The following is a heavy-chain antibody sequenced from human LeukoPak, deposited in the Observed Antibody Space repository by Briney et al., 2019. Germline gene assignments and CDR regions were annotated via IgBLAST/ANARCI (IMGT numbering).Heavy chain of an antibody. V-gene: IGHV3-30-3*01. CDR1: GFTFSSYA. CDR3: ARAQANSRSVFDNWFDP. CDR2: ISYDGSNK. D-gene: IGHD6-13*01. J-gene: IGHJ5*02. Sequence: GGSLRLSCAACGFTFSSYAMHWVRQAPGKGLEWVAVISYDGSNKYYADSVKGRFTISRDNSKNTLYLQMNSLRAEDTAVYYCARAQANSRSVFDNWFDPWGQGTLVTVSS.